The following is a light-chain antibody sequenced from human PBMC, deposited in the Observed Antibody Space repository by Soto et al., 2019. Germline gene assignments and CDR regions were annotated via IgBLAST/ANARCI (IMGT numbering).Light chain of an antibody. Sequence: EIVLTQSPATLSLSPGERATLSCRASQSISNYLAWYHQKPGQAPRLLIYDASNRATGIPARFSGSGSGTDFTLSISRLEPEDFAVYYCHQYGSSPRTFGQGTKVDIK. V-gene: IGKV3-11*01. CDR2: DAS. J-gene: IGKJ1*01. CDR1: QSISNY. CDR3: HQYGSSPRT.